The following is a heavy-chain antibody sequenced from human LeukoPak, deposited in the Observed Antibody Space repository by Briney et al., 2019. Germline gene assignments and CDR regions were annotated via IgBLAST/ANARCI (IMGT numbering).Heavy chain of an antibody. CDR3: ARFEVGGSPQFDY. D-gene: IGHD2-21*01. Sequence: SVKVSCRASGYTFTGYYMHWVRQAPGQGLEWMGWINPDSGGTNYAQKFQGRVTMTRDTSISTAYMELSRLRSDDTAVYYCARFEVGGSPQFDYWGQGTLVTVSS. CDR1: GYTFTGYY. V-gene: IGHV1-2*02. J-gene: IGHJ4*02. CDR2: INPDSGGT.